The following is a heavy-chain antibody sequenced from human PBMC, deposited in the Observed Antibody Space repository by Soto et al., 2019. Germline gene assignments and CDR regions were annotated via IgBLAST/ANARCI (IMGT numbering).Heavy chain of an antibody. J-gene: IGHJ4*02. CDR1: GYTLTELS. D-gene: IGHD6-19*01. Sequence: ASVKVSCKVSGYTLTELSMHWVRQAPGKGLEWMGGFDPEDGETIYAQKFQGRVTMTEDTSTDTAYMELSSLRSEDTAVYYCATVTGSSGLTLNLDYWGQGTLVTVSS. CDR2: FDPEDGET. CDR3: ATVTGSSGLTLNLDY. V-gene: IGHV1-24*01.